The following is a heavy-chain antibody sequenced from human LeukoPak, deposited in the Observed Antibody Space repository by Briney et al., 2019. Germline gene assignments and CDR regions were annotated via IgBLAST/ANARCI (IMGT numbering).Heavy chain of an antibody. V-gene: IGHV5-51*01. CDR2: IYPGDSDT. CDR3: ARRQGCSSTSCPPDS. CDR1: GYSFTTYW. Sequence: PGESLKISCRGSGYSFTTYWIGWVRQMPGKGLEWMGIIYPGDSDTRYSPSFQGQVTMSADKSINTAYLQWSSLKASDTAMYYCARRQGCSSTSCPPDSWGQGTPVTVSS. J-gene: IGHJ4*02. D-gene: IGHD2-2*01.